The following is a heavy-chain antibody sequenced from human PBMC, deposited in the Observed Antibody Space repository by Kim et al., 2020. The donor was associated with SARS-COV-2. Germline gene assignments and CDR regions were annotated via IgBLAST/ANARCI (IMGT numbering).Heavy chain of an antibody. CDR3: AKDSEYDYDVFDY. CDR1: GFTFSSYA. CDR2: ISGSGGST. J-gene: IGHJ4*02. D-gene: IGHD5-12*01. Sequence: GGSLRLSCAASGFTFSSYAMSWVRQAPGKGLEWVSAISGSGGSTYYADSVKGRFTISRDNSKNTLYLQMNSLRAEDTTVYYCAKDSEYDYDVFDYWGQGTLVTVSS. V-gene: IGHV3-23*01.